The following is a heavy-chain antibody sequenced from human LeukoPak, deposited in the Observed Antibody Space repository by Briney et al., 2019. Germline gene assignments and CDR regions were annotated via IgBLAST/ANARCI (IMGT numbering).Heavy chain of an antibody. CDR1: GYNFITYG. Sequence: ASVKVSCKASGYNFITYGLSWVRQAPGQGLEWMGWIIPIFGTANYAQKFQGRVTITADESTSTAYMELSSLRSEDTAVYYCARDEALRIAAAGSFDYWGQGTLVTVSS. D-gene: IGHD6-13*01. V-gene: IGHV1-69*13. CDR3: ARDEALRIAAAGSFDY. CDR2: IIPIFGTA. J-gene: IGHJ4*02.